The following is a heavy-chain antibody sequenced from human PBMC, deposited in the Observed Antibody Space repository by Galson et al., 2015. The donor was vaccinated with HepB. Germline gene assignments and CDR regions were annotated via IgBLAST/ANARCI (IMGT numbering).Heavy chain of an antibody. CDR3: ARQRDYASPLNDY. D-gene: IGHD4-17*01. CDR1: GYSFTSYW. J-gene: IGHJ4*02. CDR2: IEPSDSYT. Sequence: QSGAEVKKPGESLRISCTASGYSFTSYWITWVRQMPGKGLEWMGRIEPSDSYTNYSPSFQGNVTISADKSISTAYLQWSSLKASDTAMYYCARQRDYASPLNDYWGQGILVTVSS. V-gene: IGHV5-10-1*01.